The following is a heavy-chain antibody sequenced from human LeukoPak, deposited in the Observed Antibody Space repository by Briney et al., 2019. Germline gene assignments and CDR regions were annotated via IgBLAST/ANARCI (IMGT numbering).Heavy chain of an antibody. CDR2: ISGSGDST. Sequence: GGSLRLSCAASGFTFSSHAMSWVRQAPGKGLEWVSAISGSGDSTYSADSVKGRFTVSRDNSKNTLYLQMNSLRGEDTAVYYCAKDRRFSSWYYFDDWGQGTLVTVSS. CDR3: AKDRRFSSWYYFDD. CDR1: GFTFSSHA. V-gene: IGHV3-23*01. D-gene: IGHD6-13*01. J-gene: IGHJ4*02.